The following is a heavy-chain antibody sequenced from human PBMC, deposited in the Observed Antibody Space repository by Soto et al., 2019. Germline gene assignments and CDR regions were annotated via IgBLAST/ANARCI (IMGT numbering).Heavy chain of an antibody. Sequence: GGSLRLSCAASGFTFDDYAMHWVRQAPGKGLEWVSGISWNSGSIGYADSVKGRFTISRDNAKNSLYLQMNSLRAEDTALYYCAKDTLTVEMATGNYFDYWGQGTLVTVSS. J-gene: IGHJ4*02. D-gene: IGHD5-12*01. CDR3: AKDTLTVEMATGNYFDY. V-gene: IGHV3-9*01. CDR2: ISWNSGSI. CDR1: GFTFDDYA.